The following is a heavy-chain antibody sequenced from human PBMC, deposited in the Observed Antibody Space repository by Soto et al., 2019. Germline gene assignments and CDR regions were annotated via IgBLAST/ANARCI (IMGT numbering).Heavy chain of an antibody. J-gene: IGHJ4*02. CDR1: GGSISSYY. CDR2: IYYSGST. CDR3: ARGYCSSTRCYFVY. Sequence: SETLSLTCTVSGGSISSYYWSWIRQPPGKGLEWIGYIYYSGSTNYNPSLKSRVTISVDTSKNQFSLKLSSVTAADTAVYYCARGYCSSTRCYFVYWGQGTLVTVSS. V-gene: IGHV4-59*01. D-gene: IGHD2-2*01.